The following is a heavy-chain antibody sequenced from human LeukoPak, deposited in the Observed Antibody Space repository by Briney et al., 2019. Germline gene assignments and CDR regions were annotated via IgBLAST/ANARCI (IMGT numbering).Heavy chain of an antibody. D-gene: IGHD3-10*01. CDR2: ISGSARST. CDR3: ASGPKAVIAFDS. CDR1: GFSFSSDA. J-gene: IGHJ4*02. V-gene: IGHV3-23*01. Sequence: GGSLRLSCAASGFSFSSDAMSWGRNGPRKGVGLVSAISGSARSTNYADSVKGRFPRSRDNSRSTLYPQMNSLRTEATAVYYCASGPKAVIAFDSWGQGTLVTVSS.